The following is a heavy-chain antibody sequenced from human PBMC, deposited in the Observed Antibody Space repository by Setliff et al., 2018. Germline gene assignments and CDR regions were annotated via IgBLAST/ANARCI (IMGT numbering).Heavy chain of an antibody. CDR2: INHSGST. D-gene: IGHD6-6*01. CDR1: GGTFSDYY. V-gene: IGHV4-34*01. J-gene: IGHJ6*03. CDR3: ARGPIAARSYYYYYMDV. Sequence: SETLSLTCAASGGTFSDYYWTWIRQPPGKGLEWVGEINHSGSTNYNPSLKSRVTISVDTSKNQFSLKLSSVTAADTAVYYCARGPIAARSYYYYYMDVWGKGTTVTVSS.